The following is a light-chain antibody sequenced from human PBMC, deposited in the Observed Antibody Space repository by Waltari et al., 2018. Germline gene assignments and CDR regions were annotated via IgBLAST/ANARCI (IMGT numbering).Light chain of an antibody. Sequence: QSVLTQPPSASGTPGQRVTISCSGSSSNIGSNYVNWYQQVPGTAPKVLIYSNDQRPSGVPDRFSGSKSGTSASLAISGLQSEDEADYYCGTWDDSLKGWVFGGGTKLTVL. CDR1: SSNIGSNY. CDR3: GTWDDSLKGWV. J-gene: IGLJ3*02. V-gene: IGLV1-44*01. CDR2: SND.